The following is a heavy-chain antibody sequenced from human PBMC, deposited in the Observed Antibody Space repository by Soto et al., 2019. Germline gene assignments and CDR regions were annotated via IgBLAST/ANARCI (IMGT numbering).Heavy chain of an antibody. V-gene: IGHV1-69*13. J-gene: IGHJ4*02. CDR3: ARGPSSYGGNSEY. CDR2: IIPIFGTA. D-gene: IGHD2-21*02. CDR1: GGTFSSYA. Sequence: SVKVSCKXSGGTFSSYAISWVRQAPGQGLEWMGGIIPIFGTANYAQKFQGRVTITADESTSTAYMELSSLRSEDTAVYYCARGPSSYGGNSEYWGQGTLVTVSS.